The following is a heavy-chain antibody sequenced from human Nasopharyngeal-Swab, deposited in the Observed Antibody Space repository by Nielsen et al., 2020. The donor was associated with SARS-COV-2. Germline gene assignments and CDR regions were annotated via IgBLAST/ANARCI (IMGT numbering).Heavy chain of an antibody. CDR1: GGSVSTTTYF. V-gene: IGHV4-39*01. CDR3: ARGYGSFPYYFDH. J-gene: IGHJ4*02. Sequence: SETLSLTCPVSGGSVSTTTYFWGWIRQPPGKGLEWIGTVYYSGSTYYNPSLKSRVTISVDTSKNPFSLKLNSVTATDTAVYYCARGYGSFPYYFDHWGQGTLVTVSS. CDR2: VYYSGST. D-gene: IGHD1-26*01.